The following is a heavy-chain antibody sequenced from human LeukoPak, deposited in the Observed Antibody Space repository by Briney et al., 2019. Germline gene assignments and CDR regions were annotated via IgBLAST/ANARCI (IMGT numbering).Heavy chain of an antibody. J-gene: IGHJ3*02. CDR2: IWYDGSNK. CDR1: GFTINNYA. D-gene: IGHD6-19*01. CDR3: ARAKDNSGRDGFDI. Sequence: GRSLRLSCAASGFTINNYALTWVRQAPGKGLEWVAVIWYDGSNKYCVDSVKGRFTISRDNSKNTLYLQMNSLRAEDTAVYYCARAKDNSGRDGFDIWGQGTMVTVSS. V-gene: IGHV3-33*08.